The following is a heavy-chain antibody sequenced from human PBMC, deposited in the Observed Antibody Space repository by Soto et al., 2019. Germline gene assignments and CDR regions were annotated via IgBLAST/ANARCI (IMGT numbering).Heavy chain of an antibody. CDR1: GGTLSDYA. CDR3: AVAAVREIMAQESSGLAV. CDR2: IMPTVDSA. D-gene: IGHD3-10*01. V-gene: IGHV1-69*01. Sequence: QVQLVQSGAEVKTPGSSVKVSCQASGGTLSDYAISWVRQAPGQGLEWMGGIMPTVDSANYAQKFQGRLTISADESTSTANLEMRSLRADDTAVYYCAVAAVREIMAQESSGLAVWGQGTTVIVSS. J-gene: IGHJ6*02.